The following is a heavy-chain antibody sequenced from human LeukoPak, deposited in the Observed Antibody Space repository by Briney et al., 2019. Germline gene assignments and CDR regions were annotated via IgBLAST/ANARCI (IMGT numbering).Heavy chain of an antibody. Sequence: GGSLRLSRAASGFTFSSYGMHWARQAPGKGLEWVAVLWYDGSNKYYADSVKGRFTICRDNSKNTLYLQMNSLRAEDTAVYYCARGLVVPAAIQAWLDYWGQGTLVTVSS. J-gene: IGHJ4*02. V-gene: IGHV3-33*01. CDR3: ARGLVVPAAIQAWLDY. D-gene: IGHD2-2*02. CDR2: LWYDGSNK. CDR1: GFTFSSYG.